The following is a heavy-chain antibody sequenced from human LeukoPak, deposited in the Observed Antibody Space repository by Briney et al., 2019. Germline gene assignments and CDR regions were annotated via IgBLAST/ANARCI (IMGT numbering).Heavy chain of an antibody. D-gene: IGHD3-10*01. J-gene: IGHJ4*02. CDR2: IKSKTDGGTT. V-gene: IGHV3-15*01. CDR3: TTSYYYGSGSYYPRDF. Sequence: GGSLRLSCAASGFTLSNAWMSWVRQASGKGLEWVGRIKSKTDGGTTDYAAPVKGRFTVSRDDSKNTLYLQMNSLKTEDTAVYYCTTSYYYGSGSYYPRDFWGQGTLVTVSS. CDR1: GFTLSNAW.